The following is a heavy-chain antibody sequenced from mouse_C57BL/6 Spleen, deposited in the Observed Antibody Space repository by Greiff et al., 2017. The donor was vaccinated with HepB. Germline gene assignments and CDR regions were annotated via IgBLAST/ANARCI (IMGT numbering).Heavy chain of an antibody. Sequence: EVMLVESGGGLVKPGGSLKLSCAASGFTFSDYGMHWVRQAPEKGLEWVAYISSGSSTIYYADTVKGRFTISRDNAKNTLFLQMTSLRSEDTAMYYCARGLTGTWFAYWGQGTLVTVSA. CDR1: GFTFSDYG. D-gene: IGHD4-1*01. J-gene: IGHJ3*01. CDR2: ISSGSSTI. V-gene: IGHV5-17*01. CDR3: ARGLTGTWFAY.